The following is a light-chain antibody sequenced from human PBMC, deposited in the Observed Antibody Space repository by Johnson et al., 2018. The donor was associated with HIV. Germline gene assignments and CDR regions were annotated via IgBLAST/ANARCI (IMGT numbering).Light chain of an antibody. J-gene: IGLJ1*01. V-gene: IGLV1-51*01. CDR2: ANY. CDR3: GTWDSSLSAGV. CDR1: RSNIGNNF. Sequence: QSVLTQPPSVSAAPGQRVTRSYSGSRSNIGNNFVSWFRQLPLSAPKLLLYANYKRPSVIPDRFSVSQSGPSATLRLTALPTGDEADYYCGTWDSSLSAGVFGTGTKVTAL.